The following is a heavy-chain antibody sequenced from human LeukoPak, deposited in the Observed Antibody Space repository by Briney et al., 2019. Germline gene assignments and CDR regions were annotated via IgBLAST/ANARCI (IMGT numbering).Heavy chain of an antibody. J-gene: IGHJ4*02. Sequence: GRSLRLSCAASGFTFSSYAVHWVRQAPGKGLEWVAIISYDGSNKYYADSVQGRFTISRDNSKNTLYLQMNSLRAEDTAVYYYARLPEGYWGQGTLVTVSS. V-gene: IGHV3-30*01. D-gene: IGHD5-18*01. CDR1: GFTFSSYA. CDR3: ARLPEGY. CDR2: ISYDGSNK.